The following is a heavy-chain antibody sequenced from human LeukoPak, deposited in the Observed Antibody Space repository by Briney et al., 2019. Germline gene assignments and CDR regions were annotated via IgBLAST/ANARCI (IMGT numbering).Heavy chain of an antibody. D-gene: IGHD2-21*02. CDR1: GFTFSSYD. CDR2: IGTAGDT. V-gene: IGHV3-13*01. J-gene: IGHJ3*02. CDR3: ARSYCGGDCYFGLGAFDI. Sequence: GGSLRLSCAASGFTFSSYDMHWVRQATGKGLEWVSAIGTAGDTYYPGSVKGRFTISRENAKNSLCLQMNSLRAGDTAVYYCARSYCGGDCYFGLGAFDIWGQGTMVTVSS.